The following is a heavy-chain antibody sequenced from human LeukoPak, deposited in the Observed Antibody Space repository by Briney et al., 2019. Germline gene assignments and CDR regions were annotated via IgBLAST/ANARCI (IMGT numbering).Heavy chain of an antibody. V-gene: IGHV3-23*01. Sequence: QAGGSLRLSCAASGFTFSSYAMSWVRQAPGKGLEWVSAISGSGGSTYYADSVKGRFTISRDNSKNTLYLQMNSLRAEDTAVYYCANTLRPTYYYDSSGYYPFDYWGQGTLVTVSS. D-gene: IGHD3-22*01. CDR3: ANTLRPTYYYDSSGYYPFDY. CDR1: GFTFSSYA. J-gene: IGHJ4*02. CDR2: ISGSGGST.